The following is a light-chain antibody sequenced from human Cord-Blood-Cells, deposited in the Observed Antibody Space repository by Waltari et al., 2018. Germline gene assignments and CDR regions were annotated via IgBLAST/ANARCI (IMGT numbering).Light chain of an antibody. J-gene: IGKJ3*01. CDR1: QSVSSN. CDR2: GAS. V-gene: IGKV3-15*01. Sequence: EIVMTQSPPTLSVSPGESATLSCRASQSVSSNLAWYQQKPGQAPRLLIYGASTRATGIPARFSGSGSGTEFTLTISSLQSEDLAVYYCQQYNNWPPFTFGPGTKVDIK. CDR3: QQYNNWPPFT.